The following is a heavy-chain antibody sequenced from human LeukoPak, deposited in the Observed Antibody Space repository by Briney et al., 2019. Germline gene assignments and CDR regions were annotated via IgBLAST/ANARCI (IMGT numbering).Heavy chain of an antibody. D-gene: IGHD3-10*01. Sequence: PGGSLRLSCAASGFTISSYWLHWVRQAPGKGLVWVSRINSDGSSTSYADSVKGRFTISRDNAKNTLYLQMNSLRAEDTAVYYCARDSWFLRGYAFDIWGQGTMVTVSS. CDR3: ARDSWFLRGYAFDI. J-gene: IGHJ3*02. V-gene: IGHV3-74*01. CDR2: INSDGSST. CDR1: GFTISSYW.